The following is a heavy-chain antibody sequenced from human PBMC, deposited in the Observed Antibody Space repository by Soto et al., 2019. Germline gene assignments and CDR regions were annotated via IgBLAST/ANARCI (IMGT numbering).Heavy chain of an antibody. Sequence: GSGPTLVNPTQTLTLTCTFSGFSLSTSGVGVGWIRQPPGKALEWLALIYWDDDKRYSPSLKSRLTITKDTSKNQVVLTMTNMDPVDTATYYCAHTTQSSSWYELYYYDSSGYISFDYWGQGTLVTVSS. J-gene: IGHJ4*02. CDR3: AHTTQSSSWYELYYYDSSGYISFDY. CDR2: IYWDDDK. D-gene: IGHD3-22*01. V-gene: IGHV2-5*02. CDR1: GFSLSTSGVG.